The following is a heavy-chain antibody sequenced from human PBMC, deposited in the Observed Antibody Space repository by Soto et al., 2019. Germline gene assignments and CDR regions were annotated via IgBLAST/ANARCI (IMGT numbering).Heavy chain of an antibody. CDR3: AKATATGGGAFEI. CDR1: GFICSSYD. Sequence: GGSLRLSCAVSGFICSSYDMSWVRQAPGKGLEWVSTILVGGSTHYEDSVKGRFTISRDTSKNTVYLQMNSLTAGDTAVYYCAKATATGGGAFEIYGQGTMVTVSS. CDR2: ILVGGST. D-gene: IGHD2-8*02. J-gene: IGHJ3*02. V-gene: IGHV3-23*01.